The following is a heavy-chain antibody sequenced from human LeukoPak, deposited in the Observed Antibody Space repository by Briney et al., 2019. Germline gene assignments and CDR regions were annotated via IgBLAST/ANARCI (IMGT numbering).Heavy chain of an antibody. V-gene: IGHV4-39*01. CDR1: GGSISSSSYY. J-gene: IGHJ4*02. CDR3: ARGRRGYSSSWTGTRWDY. Sequence: PSETLSLTCTVSGGSISSSSYYWGWIRQPPGKGLEWIGSIYYSGSTYYNPSLKSRVTISVDTSKNQFSLKLSSVTAADTAVYYCARGRRGYSSSWTGTRWDYWGQGTLVTVSS. D-gene: IGHD6-13*01. CDR2: IYYSGST.